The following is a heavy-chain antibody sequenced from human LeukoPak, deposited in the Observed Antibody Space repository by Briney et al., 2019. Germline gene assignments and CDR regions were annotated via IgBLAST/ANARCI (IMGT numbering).Heavy chain of an antibody. V-gene: IGHV1-18*01. Sequence: WASVKVSCKASGYTFTSYAMNWVRQAPGQGLEWMGWISAYNGNTNYAQKLQGRVTMTTDTSTSTAYMELRSLRSDDTAVYYCARGRGLAARRWDDWFDPWGQGTLVTVSS. CDR3: ARGRGLAARRWDDWFDP. D-gene: IGHD6-6*01. J-gene: IGHJ5*02. CDR2: ISAYNGNT. CDR1: GYTFTSYA.